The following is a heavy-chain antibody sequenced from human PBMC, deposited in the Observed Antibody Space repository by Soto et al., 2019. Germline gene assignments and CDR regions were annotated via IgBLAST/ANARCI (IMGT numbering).Heavy chain of an antibody. V-gene: IGHV4-30-4*01. CDR1: AGSIRSGDYY. J-gene: IGHJ5*02. Sequence: PSQTLPLTGTVSAGSIRSGDYYWSCIRQPPGKGLEWIGYIYYSGTTYSNPSLKSRVNIPVDTSKDQSSLKLSLVSAAVTAVYYCARRESYYDILTGYSINWYDPWGQGTLVTVSS. CDR3: ARRESYYDILTGYSINWYDP. CDR2: IYYSGTT. D-gene: IGHD3-9*01.